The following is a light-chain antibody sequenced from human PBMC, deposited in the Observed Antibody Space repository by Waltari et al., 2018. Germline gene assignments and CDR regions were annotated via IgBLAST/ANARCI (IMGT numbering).Light chain of an antibody. CDR2: GAS. J-gene: IGKJ4*01. V-gene: IGKV3-20*01. CDR3: QQYGSSPRVT. CDR1: QRVSSSY. Sequence: EIVLTQSPGTLSWSPGERATLSCRASQRVSSSYLAWYQQKPGQAPRLLIYGASSRATGIPDRFSGSGSGTDFTLTISRLEPEDFAVYYCQQYGSSPRVTFGGGTKVEIK.